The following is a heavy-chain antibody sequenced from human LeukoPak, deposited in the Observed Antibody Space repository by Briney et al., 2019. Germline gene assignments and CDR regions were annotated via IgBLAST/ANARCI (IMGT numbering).Heavy chain of an antibody. J-gene: IGHJ3*02. CDR3: AKGRSCTNGVCYSWFPEI. CDR2: ISGSGDIT. Sequence: GGSLRLSCAASGFTFSSYAMSWVRQAPGKGLEWVSAISGSGDITYLADSVKGRFTISRDNSKNTLYLQMNSLRAEDTAVYYCAKGRSCTNGVCYSWFPEIWGHGTMVTVSS. D-gene: IGHD2-8*01. CDR1: GFTFSSYA. V-gene: IGHV3-23*01.